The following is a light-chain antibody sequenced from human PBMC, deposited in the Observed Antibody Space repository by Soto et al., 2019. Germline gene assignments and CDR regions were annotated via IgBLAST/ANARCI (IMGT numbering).Light chain of an antibody. CDR2: GNN. CDR3: QSYDNSLSAWV. J-gene: IGLJ3*02. CDR1: SSNIGATFD. V-gene: IGLV1-40*01. Sequence: QPVLTQPPSVSGAPGQRVTISCTGGSSNIGATFDVHWYQLLPGTAPKLLMYGNNIRPSGVPDRFSGSRSGTSASLAITGLQAEDEADYYCQSYDNSLSAWVFGGGTQLTVL.